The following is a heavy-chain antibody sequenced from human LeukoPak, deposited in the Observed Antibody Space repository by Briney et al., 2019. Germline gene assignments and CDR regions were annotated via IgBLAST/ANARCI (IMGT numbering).Heavy chain of an antibody. CDR1: GYTFTGYY. CDR2: INPNSGGT. J-gene: IGHJ4*02. D-gene: IGHD3-22*01. Sequence: ASVKVSCKASGYTFTGYYMHWVRQAPGQGLEWMGWINPNSGGTNYAQKFQGRVTMTRDTSISTAYMELSRLRSDDTAVYYCARHTYYYDSSGYLFDYWGQGTLVTVSS. CDR3: ARHTYYYDSSGYLFDY. V-gene: IGHV1-2*02.